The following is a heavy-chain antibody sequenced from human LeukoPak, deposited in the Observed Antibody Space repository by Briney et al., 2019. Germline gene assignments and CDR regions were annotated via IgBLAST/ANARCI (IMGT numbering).Heavy chain of an antibody. CDR1: GFTFSSYW. J-gene: IGHJ3*02. CDR2: ISGSLGST. CDR3: ARYPLRLPDAFDI. D-gene: IGHD6-25*01. V-gene: IGHV3-21*01. Sequence: GGSLRLSCAASGFTFSSYWMHWVRQAPGKGLEWVSAISGSLGSTYYADSVKGRFTISRDNAKNSLYLQMNSLRAEDTAVYYCARYPLRLPDAFDIWGQGTMVTVSS.